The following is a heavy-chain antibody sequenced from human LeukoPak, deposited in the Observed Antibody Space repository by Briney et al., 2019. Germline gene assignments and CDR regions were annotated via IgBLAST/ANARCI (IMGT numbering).Heavy chain of an antibody. CDR1: GYSISSGYY. CDR3: AREEMGGIDY. D-gene: IGHD5-24*01. CDR2: IYHSGSA. Sequence: SETLSLTCAVSGYSISSGYYWGWIRQPPGKGLEWIGSIYHSGSAYYNPSLKSRVTISLDTSTNQFSLKLSSVTAADTAVYYCAREEMGGIDYWGQGTLVTVSS. J-gene: IGHJ4*02. V-gene: IGHV4-38-2*02.